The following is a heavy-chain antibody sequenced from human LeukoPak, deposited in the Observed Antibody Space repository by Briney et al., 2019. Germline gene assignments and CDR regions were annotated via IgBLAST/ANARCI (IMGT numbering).Heavy chain of an antibody. CDR2: ISSSGSTI. CDR1: GFTFSSYA. D-gene: IGHD6-13*01. V-gene: IGHV3-21*04. Sequence: GGSLRLSCAASGFTFSSYAMSWVRQAPGKGLEWVSAISSSGSTIYYADSVKGRFTISRDNAKNSLYLQMNSLRAEDTAVYYCASLYSTFDYWGQGTLVTVSS. J-gene: IGHJ4*02. CDR3: ASLYSTFDY.